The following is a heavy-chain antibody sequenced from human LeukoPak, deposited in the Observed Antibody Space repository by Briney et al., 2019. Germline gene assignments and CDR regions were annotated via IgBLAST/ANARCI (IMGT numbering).Heavy chain of an antibody. J-gene: IGHJ4*02. V-gene: IGHV1-18*01. CDR3: ARTTVLIEPSDLDY. Sequence: ASVKVSCKASGYTFTSYGISWVRQAPGQGLEWMGWISTYNGNTNYAQRLQGRVTMTTDTSTSTAYMDLRNLRSDDTAVYYCARTTVLIEPSDLDYWGQGTLVTVSS. CDR1: GYTFTSYG. D-gene: IGHD4-11*01. CDR2: ISTYNGNT.